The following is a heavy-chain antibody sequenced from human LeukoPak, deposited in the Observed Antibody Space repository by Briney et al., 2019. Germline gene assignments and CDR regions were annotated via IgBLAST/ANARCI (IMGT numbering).Heavy chain of an antibody. J-gene: IGHJ3*02. CDR2: IIPILGIA. D-gene: IGHD3-3*01. Sequence: SVKVSCKASGGTFSSYAISWVRQAPGQGLEWMGRIIPILGIANYAQKFQGRVTITADKSTSTAYMELSSLRSEDTAVYYCARVKTAIFGVETGAFDIWGQGTMVTVSS. CDR1: GGTFSSYA. CDR3: ARVKTAIFGVETGAFDI. V-gene: IGHV1-69*04.